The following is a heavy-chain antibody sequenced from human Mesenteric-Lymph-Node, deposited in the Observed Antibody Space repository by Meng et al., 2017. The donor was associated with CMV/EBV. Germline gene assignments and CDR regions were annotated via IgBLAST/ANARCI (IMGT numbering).Heavy chain of an antibody. CDR3: VRDQKTMVSPAGLGYIRIDP. V-gene: IGHV4-59*12. D-gene: IGHD5-18*01. Sequence: GSLRLSCTVSGGSISSYYWSWIRQPPGKGLEWIGYMYHSGNTNYNPSLKSRVTISVDTSKNQFSLRLSSVTAADTAVYYCVRDQKTMVSPAGLGYIRIDPWGQGTLVTVSS. CDR2: MYHSGNT. J-gene: IGHJ5*02. CDR1: GGSISSYY.